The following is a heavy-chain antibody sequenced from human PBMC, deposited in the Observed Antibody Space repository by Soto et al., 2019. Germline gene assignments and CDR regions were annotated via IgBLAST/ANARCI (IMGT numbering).Heavy chain of an antibody. V-gene: IGHV5-51*01. CDR2: IYPADSET. CDR1: GYTFTNYR. J-gene: IGHJ6*02. D-gene: IGHD1-26*01. CDR3: AGHRTTRRWADMDV. Sequence: PGASLTISCKASGYTFTNYRIGWVRQMPGKGLEWMGLIYPADSETTYSPSFQGQVSMSADRSIRSAFLQWSSLKASDTATYYCAGHRTTRRWADMDVWGQGTTVTVSS.